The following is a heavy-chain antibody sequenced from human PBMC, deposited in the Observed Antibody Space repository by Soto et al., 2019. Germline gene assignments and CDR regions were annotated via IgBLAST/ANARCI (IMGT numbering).Heavy chain of an antibody. CDR3: ARDPSEGRVGNWFES. J-gene: IGHJ5*01. V-gene: IGHV3-21*06. CDR1: GFTFSRYG. Sequence: VGSLRLSCAASGFTFSRYGMNWLRQAPGKGLEWVASTSSSTSYVYYADSVKGRFSTSRDNAKNILYLEMYALRTEDTAVYYCARDPSEGRVGNWFESWGQGTLVTVSS. CDR2: TSSSTSYV. D-gene: IGHD2-2*01.